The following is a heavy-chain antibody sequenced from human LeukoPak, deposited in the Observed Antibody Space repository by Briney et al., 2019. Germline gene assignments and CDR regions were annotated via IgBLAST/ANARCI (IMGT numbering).Heavy chain of an antibody. CDR1: GGSFSGFY. J-gene: IGHJ4*02. Sequence: SETLSLTCAVYGGSFSGFYWTWIRQPPGKGLEWIGEINYSGSTNYNPSLKSRVTISVDTSKNQFSLKLSSVTAADTAVYYCARADSSGYYFHWGQGTLVTVSS. V-gene: IGHV4-34*01. CDR3: ARADSSGYYFH. D-gene: IGHD3-22*01. CDR2: INYSGST.